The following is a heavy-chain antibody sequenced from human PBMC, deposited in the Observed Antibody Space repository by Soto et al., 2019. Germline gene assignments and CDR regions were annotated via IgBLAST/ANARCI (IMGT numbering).Heavy chain of an antibody. J-gene: IGHJ4*02. CDR3: AKAKFYYDSSPYDS. CDR1: GFTFADYA. D-gene: IGHD3-22*01. Sequence: GSLRLSCAVSGFTFADYAVHWVRQSAGKGLEWVSFINADGSEKYYADSVRGRFTISRDNSKDSFYLQMNSLRLEDTAMYYCAKAKFYYDSSPYDSWGQGTLVTSPQ. V-gene: IGHV3-43D*04. CDR2: INADGSEK.